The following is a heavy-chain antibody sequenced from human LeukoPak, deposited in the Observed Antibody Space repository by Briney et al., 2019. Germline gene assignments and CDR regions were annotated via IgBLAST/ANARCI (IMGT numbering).Heavy chain of an antibody. CDR2: INPNSGGT. CDR3: AREELRYFDWSYYYYYGMDV. Sequence: ASVKVSCKASGYTFTGYYMHWVRQAPGQGLEWMGWINPNSGGTNYAQKFQGRVTMTRDTSISTAYMDLSRLRSGDTAVYYCAREELRYFDWSYYYYYGMDVWGQGTTVTVSS. J-gene: IGHJ6*02. D-gene: IGHD3-9*01. CDR1: GYTFTGYY. V-gene: IGHV1-2*02.